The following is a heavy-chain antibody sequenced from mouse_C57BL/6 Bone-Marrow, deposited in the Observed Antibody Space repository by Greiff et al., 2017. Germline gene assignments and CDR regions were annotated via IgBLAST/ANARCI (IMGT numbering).Heavy chain of an antibody. CDR3: ARYYPFFAMDY. CDR1: GFTFTDYY. Sequence: EVKLVESGGGLVQPGGSLILSCAASGFTFTDYYMSWVRQPPGKALEWLGFIRNKANGYTTEYSASVKGRFTISRDNSQSILYLQMNALRAEDSATYYCARYYPFFAMDYWGQGTSVTVSS. V-gene: IGHV7-3*01. CDR2: IRNKANGYTT. J-gene: IGHJ4*01.